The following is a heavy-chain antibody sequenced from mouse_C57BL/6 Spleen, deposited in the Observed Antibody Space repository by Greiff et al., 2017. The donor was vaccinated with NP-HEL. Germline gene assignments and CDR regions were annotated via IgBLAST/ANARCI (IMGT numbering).Heavy chain of an antibody. Sequence: QVQLQQPGAELVKPGASVKLSCKASGYTFTSYWMHWVKQRPGQGLEWIGMIHPNSGSTNYNEKFKSKATLTVDKSSSTAYMQLSSLTSEDSAVYYCAREGLSTMVTTSYFDDWGQGTTLTVSS. CDR1: GYTFTSYW. D-gene: IGHD2-2*01. CDR3: AREGLSTMVTTSYFDD. V-gene: IGHV1-64*01. CDR2: IHPNSGST. J-gene: IGHJ2*01.